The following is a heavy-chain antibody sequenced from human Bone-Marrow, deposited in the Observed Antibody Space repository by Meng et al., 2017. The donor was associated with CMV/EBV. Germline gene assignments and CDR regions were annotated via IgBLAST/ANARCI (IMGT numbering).Heavy chain of an antibody. Sequence: GESLKISCAASGFTFSSYGMHWVRQAPGKGLEWVTFIRYDGTNKYYADSVKGRFTISRDNSKNTLYLQMNSLRAEDTAVYYCAREEYSSTGPYDYWGQGTLVTVSS. CDR2: IRYDGTNK. CDR3: AREEYSSTGPYDY. CDR1: GFTFSSYG. V-gene: IGHV3-30*02. D-gene: IGHD6-6*01. J-gene: IGHJ4*02.